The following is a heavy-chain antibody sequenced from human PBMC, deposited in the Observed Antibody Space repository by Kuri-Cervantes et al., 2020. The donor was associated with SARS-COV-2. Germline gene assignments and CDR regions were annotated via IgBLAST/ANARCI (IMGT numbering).Heavy chain of an antibody. Sequence: LRLSCTVSGGSISSYYWSWIRQPPGKGLEWIGYIYYSGSTNYNPSLKSRVTISVDTSKNQFSLKLSSVTAADTAVYYCARGAVVRGPKYYFDYWGQGTPVTVSS. D-gene: IGHD3-10*01. J-gene: IGHJ4*03. CDR2: IYYSGST. V-gene: IGHV4-59*01. CDR1: GGSISSYY. CDR3: ARGAVVRGPKYYFDY.